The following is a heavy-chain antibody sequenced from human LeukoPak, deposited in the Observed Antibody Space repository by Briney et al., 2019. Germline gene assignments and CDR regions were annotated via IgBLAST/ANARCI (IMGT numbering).Heavy chain of an antibody. V-gene: IGHV4-39*01. CDR2: IHYSGTT. CDR3: ARLGYCSGGSCQHDF. CDR1: GGSISSTYF. Sequence: SETLSLTCTVSGGSISSTYFWAWIRQPPGKGLEWIATIHYSGTTYYKPSLRSRVTISVDTSANQFSLKLTSVTAADTAVYFCARLGYCSGGSCQHDFWGQGPLVTVSS. D-gene: IGHD2-15*01. J-gene: IGHJ4*02.